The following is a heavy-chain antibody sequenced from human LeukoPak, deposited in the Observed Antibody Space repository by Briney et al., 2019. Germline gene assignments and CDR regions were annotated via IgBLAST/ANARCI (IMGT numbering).Heavy chain of an antibody. J-gene: IGHJ4*02. CDR3: VKGGVYCSSTSCSSPYFDY. D-gene: IGHD2-2*01. CDR2: ISGNGGST. Sequence: GGSLRLSCAASGFTFSSYAMSWVRQAPGKGLEWVSAISGNGGSTYYADSVKGRFTISRDNSKNTLYLQMSSLRAEDTAVYYCVKGGVYCSSTSCSSPYFDYWGQGTLVTVSS. CDR1: GFTFSSYA. V-gene: IGHV3-23*01.